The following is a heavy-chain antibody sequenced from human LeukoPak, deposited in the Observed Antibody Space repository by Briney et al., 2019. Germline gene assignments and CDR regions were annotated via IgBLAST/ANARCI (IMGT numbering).Heavy chain of an antibody. CDR3: ARGSLGYSSSWGSYYYYYMDV. CDR1: GYTFTGYY. Sequence: ASVKVSCKASGYTFTGYYMHWVRQAPGQGLEWMGWINPNSGGTNYAQKFQGRVTMTRDTSISTAYMELSRLRSDDTAVYYCARGSLGYSSSWGSYYYYYMDVWGKGTAVTISS. D-gene: IGHD6-13*01. J-gene: IGHJ6*03. CDR2: INPNSGGT. V-gene: IGHV1-2*02.